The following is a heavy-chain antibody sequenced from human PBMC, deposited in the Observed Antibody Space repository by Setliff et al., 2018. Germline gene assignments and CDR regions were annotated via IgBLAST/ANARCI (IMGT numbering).Heavy chain of an antibody. V-gene: IGHV1-8*02. CDR1: GYPFISYD. D-gene: IGHD3-22*01. Sequence: RASVKVSCKASGYPFISYDINWVRQAPGQGLEWMGWMNPNSGKTGYSQKFQGRVTMTTDTSTSTAYMELTRLTTDDTALYYCVRGQGPRTVVAIPFDHWGQGTLVTVSS. CDR2: MNPNSGKT. J-gene: IGHJ4*02. CDR3: VRGQGPRTVVAIPFDH.